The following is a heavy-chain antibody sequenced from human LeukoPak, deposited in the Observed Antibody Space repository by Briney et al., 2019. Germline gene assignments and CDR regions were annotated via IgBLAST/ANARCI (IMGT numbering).Heavy chain of an antibody. Sequence: PSETLSLTCAVYGGSFSGYYWSWIRQPPGKRLEWIGEINHSGSTNYNPSLKSRVTISVDTSKNQFSLKLSSVTAADTAVYYCARGPANYCSGGSCYRTHDAFDIWGQGTMVTVSS. CDR2: INHSGST. D-gene: IGHD2-15*01. V-gene: IGHV4-34*01. J-gene: IGHJ3*02. CDR1: GGSFSGYY. CDR3: ARGPANYCSGGSCYRTHDAFDI.